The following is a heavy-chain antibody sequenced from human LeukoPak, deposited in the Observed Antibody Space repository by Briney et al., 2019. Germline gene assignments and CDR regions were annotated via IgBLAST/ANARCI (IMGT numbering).Heavy chain of an antibody. CDR3: VKFALSSSLDH. D-gene: IGHD6-13*01. J-gene: IGHJ5*02. CDR1: GYRLTNNW. CDR2: IYPGYSDA. Sequence: GESLKISCKISGYRLTNNWIGWVRQVPGKGLEWMGLIYPGYSDAKYSPSFQGQVTLSVDTSISTAYLQLGGLRASDTAIYYCVKFALSSSLDHWGQGTLVTVSS. V-gene: IGHV5-51*01.